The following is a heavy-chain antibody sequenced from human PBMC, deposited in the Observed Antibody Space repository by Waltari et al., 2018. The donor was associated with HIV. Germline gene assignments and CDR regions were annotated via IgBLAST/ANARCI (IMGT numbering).Heavy chain of an antibody. CDR1: GYSFIANY. Sequence: QVQMVQSAAEVKMPGASVRVPCTASGYSFIANYVHWVRQAPGQGLQWMGRINPKSGGTNYQQKFQGRVSMTRDTSISTAYLEVTTLRSDDTAVYYCARGCFQSDLRGLFDLWGRGTLVTVSS. D-gene: IGHD2-21*01. CDR3: ARGCFQSDLRGLFDL. J-gene: IGHJ2*01. CDR2: INPKSGGT. V-gene: IGHV1-2*06.